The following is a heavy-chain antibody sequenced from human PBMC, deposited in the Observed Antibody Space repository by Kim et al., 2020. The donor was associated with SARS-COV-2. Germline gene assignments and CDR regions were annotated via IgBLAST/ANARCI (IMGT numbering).Heavy chain of an antibody. Sequence: SETLSLTCTVSGGSISSSSYYWGWIRQPPGKGLEWIGSIYYSGSTYYNPSLKSRVTISVDTSKNQFSLKLSSVTAADTAVYYCARLSVLTMIQLPDYWGQGTLVTVSS. CDR1: GGSISSSSYY. CDR3: ARLSVLTMIQLPDY. CDR2: IYYSGST. D-gene: IGHD3-22*01. V-gene: IGHV4-39*01. J-gene: IGHJ4*02.